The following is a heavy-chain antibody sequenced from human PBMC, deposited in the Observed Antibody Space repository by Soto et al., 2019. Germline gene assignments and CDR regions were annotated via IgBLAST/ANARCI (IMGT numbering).Heavy chain of an antibody. V-gene: IGHV1-3*01. J-gene: IGHJ4*02. Sequence: ASVKVSCKASGYTFTSYAMHWVCQAPGQRLEWMGWINAGNGNTKYSQRFQGRVTITRDTSASTAYMELSSLRSEDTAVYYCARADITRDLDYWGQGTLVTVSS. CDR1: GYTFTSYA. CDR3: ARADITRDLDY. CDR2: INAGNGNT. D-gene: IGHD2-15*01.